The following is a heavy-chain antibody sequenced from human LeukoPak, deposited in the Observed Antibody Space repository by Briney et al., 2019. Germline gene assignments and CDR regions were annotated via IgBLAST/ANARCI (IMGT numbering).Heavy chain of an antibody. CDR1: GITVGSNC. D-gene: IGHD5-24*01. J-gene: IGHJ4*02. V-gene: IGHV3-66*01. CDR2: ISSDVIT. Sequence: PGGSLRLSCAASGITVGSNCMTWVRQAPGKGLEWVSLISSDVITYYPDSVKGRFTVSRDNFKNTVYLQMKSLRAEDTAVYFCARGLDGRPLFDSWGQGTQVTVSS. CDR3: ARGLDGRPLFDS.